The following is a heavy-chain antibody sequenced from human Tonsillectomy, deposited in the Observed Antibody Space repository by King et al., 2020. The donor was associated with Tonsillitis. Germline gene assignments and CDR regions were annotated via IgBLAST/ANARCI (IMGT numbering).Heavy chain of an antibody. CDR1: GFTFSSYA. CDR2: VSFDGSNK. J-gene: IGHJ6*02. V-gene: IGHV3-30*04. CDR3: ARDKDPFGMDV. Sequence: QEQLVQSGGGVVQPGRSLRLSCAASGFTFSSYAMHWVRQAPGKGLEWVAVVSFDGSNKNYADSVKGRFTISRDNSKNTLYLQMNSLRAEDTAVYYCARDKDPFGMDVWGQGTTVTVSS.